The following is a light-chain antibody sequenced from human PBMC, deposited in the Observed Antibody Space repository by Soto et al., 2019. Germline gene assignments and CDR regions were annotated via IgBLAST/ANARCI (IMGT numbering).Light chain of an antibody. CDR2: YDD. J-gene: IGLJ1*01. CDR1: NIGSKS. Sequence: SYELTQPPSLSVAPGKTARITCGGNNIGSKSVHWYQQRPGQAPVLVIYYDDDRPSGIPERFSGSNSGNTATLTISRVEAGDEADYYCQVWDTSSDHLYVFGTGTKVTVL. V-gene: IGLV3-21*04. CDR3: QVWDTSSDHLYV.